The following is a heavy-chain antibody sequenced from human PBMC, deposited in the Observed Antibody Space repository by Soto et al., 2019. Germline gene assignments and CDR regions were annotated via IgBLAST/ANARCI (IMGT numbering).Heavy chain of an antibody. D-gene: IGHD5-18*01. CDR1: GDSVSSNSAA. J-gene: IGHJ6*02. CDR2: TYHRSKWDT. Sequence: PSQTLSLTCAISGDSVSSNSAAWNWIRQSPSRGLEWLGRTYHRSKWDTEYAESVESRIIINPDTSMNQFSLQLNSVTPEDTAVYYCARERDTAMVNFLDVWGQGTTVTVSS. V-gene: IGHV6-1*01. CDR3: ARERDTAMVNFLDV.